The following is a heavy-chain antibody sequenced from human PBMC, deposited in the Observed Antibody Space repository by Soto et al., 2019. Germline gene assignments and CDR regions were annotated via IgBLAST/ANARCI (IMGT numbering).Heavy chain of an antibody. CDR2: ISFDGRNK. J-gene: IGHJ4*02. Sequence: QVQLVESGGGVVQPGRSLRLSCAASGFTFSRYALHWVRQAPGKGLEWVAVISFDGRNKYYTDSARGRFTISRDNSKNILDLQMNSLRVEDTAVYYCARVRKDDSSGDYHVFFAYWGQGTLVTVSS. CDR3: ARVRKDDSSGDYHVFFAY. D-gene: IGHD3-22*01. V-gene: IGHV3-30*04. CDR1: GFTFSRYA.